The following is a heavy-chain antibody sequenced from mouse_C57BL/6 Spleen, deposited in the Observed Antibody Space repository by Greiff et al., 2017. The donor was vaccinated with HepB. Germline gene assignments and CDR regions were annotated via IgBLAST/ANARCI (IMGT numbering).Heavy chain of an antibody. CDR3: ARTGTWYFDV. D-gene: IGHD3-3*01. V-gene: IGHV1-82*01. J-gene: IGHJ1*03. Sequence: VQLQQSGPELVKPGASVKISCKASGYAFSSSWMNWVKQRPGKGLEWIGRIYPGDGDTNYNGKFKGKATLTADKSSSTAYMQLSSLTSEDCAVYFCARTGTWYFDVWGTGTTVTVSA. CDR2: IYPGDGDT. CDR1: GYAFSSSW.